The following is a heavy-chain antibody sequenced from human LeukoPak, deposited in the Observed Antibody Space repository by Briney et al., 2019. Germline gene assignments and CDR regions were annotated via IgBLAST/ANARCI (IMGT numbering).Heavy chain of an antibody. CDR3: ARDHDYSNPVFDY. D-gene: IGHD4-11*01. J-gene: IGHJ4*02. V-gene: IGHV3-30*04. Sequence: PGGSLRLSCAASGFTFSSYAMHWVRQAPGKGLEWVAVISYDGSNKYYADSVKGRFTISRDNSKNTLYLQMNSLRAEDTAVYYCARDHDYSNPVFDYWGQGTLVTVSS. CDR2: ISYDGSNK. CDR1: GFTFSSYA.